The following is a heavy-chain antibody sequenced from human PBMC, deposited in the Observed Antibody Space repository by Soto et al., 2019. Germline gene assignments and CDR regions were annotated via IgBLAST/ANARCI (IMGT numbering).Heavy chain of an antibody. J-gene: IGHJ4*02. CDR2: ISGSGGTT. CDR3: AKDLYGDFDY. CDR1: GFTFSSYA. Sequence: GGSLRLSCAASGFTFSSYAMTWVRQAPGKGLEWVSTISGSGGTTYYADTVKGRFTISRDNSKNTLFLQMNSLRADDTAIYYCAKDLYGDFDYWGQGTMVTVSS. D-gene: IGHD4-17*01. V-gene: IGHV3-23*01.